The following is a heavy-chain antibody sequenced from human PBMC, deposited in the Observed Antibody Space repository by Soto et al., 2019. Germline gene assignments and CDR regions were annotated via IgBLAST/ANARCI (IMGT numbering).Heavy chain of an antibody. CDR3: ARDVAYGGKVLYYYGMDV. V-gene: IGHV4-39*01. D-gene: IGHD4-17*01. CDR2: IYYSGST. CDR1: GGSISSSSYY. J-gene: IGHJ6*02. Sequence: SEILSLTCTVSGGSISSSSYYWGWIRQPPGKGLEWIGSIYYSGSTYYNPSLKSRVTISVDTSKNQFSLKLSSVTAADTAVYYCARDVAYGGKVLYYYGMDVWGQGTTVTVSS.